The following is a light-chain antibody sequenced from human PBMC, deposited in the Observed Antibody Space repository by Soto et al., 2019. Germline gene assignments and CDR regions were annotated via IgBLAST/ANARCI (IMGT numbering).Light chain of an antibody. Sequence: DIQMTPSPSSLSASVGDRVTITCRASQSISTYLNWYQQKPGKAPNLLIFAASTLQSGVPSRFSGSGSGTDFTLTIRSLQPEDFATYYCQQSYTAPLTFGGGTKVDI. J-gene: IGKJ4*01. CDR2: AAS. CDR1: QSISTY. V-gene: IGKV1-39*01. CDR3: QQSYTAPLT.